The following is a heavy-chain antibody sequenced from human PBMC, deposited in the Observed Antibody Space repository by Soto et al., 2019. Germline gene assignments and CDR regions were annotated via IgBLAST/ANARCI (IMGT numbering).Heavy chain of an antibody. J-gene: IGHJ6*02. V-gene: IGHV1-18*01. CDR1: GYTFSNDG. CDR2: ISGYNGNT. Sequence: AAVEVSCKASGYTFSNDGISWVRQGRGQGLEWMGWISGYNGNTHYEEKVQDRIKMTTDTSTSTTYLELRRLRSDDTAVYFCARGPGFGFGYSYAFALDVWGQRTKVTVS. CDR3: ARGPGFGFGYSYAFALDV. D-gene: IGHD5-18*01.